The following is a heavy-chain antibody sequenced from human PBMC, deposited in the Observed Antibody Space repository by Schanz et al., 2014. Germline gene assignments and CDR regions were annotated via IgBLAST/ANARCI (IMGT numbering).Heavy chain of an antibody. CDR1: GFTFSSNS. CDR3: ARSRSAFYFDY. J-gene: IGHJ4*02. Sequence: EVQLVESGGGLVQPGGSLRLSCAASGFTFSSNSMNWVRQAPGKGLEWISYIGSSSSRIDHADSVKGRFTISRDNAKNSLYLHMNSLRAEDAAVYYCARSRSAFYFDYWGQGTLVTVSA. V-gene: IGHV3-48*01. CDR2: IGSSSSRI.